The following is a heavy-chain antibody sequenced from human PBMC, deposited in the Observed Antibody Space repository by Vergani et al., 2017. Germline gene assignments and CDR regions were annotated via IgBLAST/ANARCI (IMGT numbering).Heavy chain of an antibody. V-gene: IGHV3-23*01. CDR3: AKDVGYGPGTPTIGGAFDI. CDR1: GFTFSSYA. Sequence: EVQLLESGGGLVQPGGSLRLSCAASGFTFSSYAMSWVRQAPGKGLEWVSAISGSGGSTYYADSVKGRFTISRDNSKNTLYLQMNSLRAEDTAVYYCAKDVGYGPGTPTIGGAFDIWGQGTMVTVSS. J-gene: IGHJ3*02. D-gene: IGHD1/OR15-1a*01. CDR2: ISGSGGST.